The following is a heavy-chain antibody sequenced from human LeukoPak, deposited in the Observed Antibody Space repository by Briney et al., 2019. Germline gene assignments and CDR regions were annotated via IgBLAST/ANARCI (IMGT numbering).Heavy chain of an antibody. CDR1: GYTFTSYD. V-gene: IGHV1-8*01. CDR2: MNPNSGNT. D-gene: IGHD3-10*01. Sequence: GASVKVSCKASGYTFTSYDINWVRQATGPGLEWVGWMNPNSGNTGYAQKFQGRVTMTRNTSISTAYMELRSLRSEDTAVYYCARGFHYGSGSYELLYWGQGTLVTVSS. CDR3: ARGFHYGSGSYELLY. J-gene: IGHJ4*02.